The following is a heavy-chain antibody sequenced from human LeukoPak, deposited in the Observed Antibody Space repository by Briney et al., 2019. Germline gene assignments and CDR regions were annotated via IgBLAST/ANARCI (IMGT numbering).Heavy chain of an antibody. CDR3: ARCDRGSDDAFDI. V-gene: IGHV1-2*04. Sequence: ASVKVSCKASGYTFTGYYMHWVRQAPGQGLEWMGWINPNSGGTNYAQKFQGWVTMTRDTSISTAYMELSRLRSDDTAVYYCARCDRGSDDAFDIWGQGTMVTVSS. CDR1: GYTFTGYY. CDR2: INPNSGGT. J-gene: IGHJ3*02.